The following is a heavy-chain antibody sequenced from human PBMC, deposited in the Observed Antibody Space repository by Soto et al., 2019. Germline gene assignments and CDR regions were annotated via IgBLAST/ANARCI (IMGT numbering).Heavy chain of an antibody. J-gene: IGHJ6*03. D-gene: IGHD3-3*01. Sequence: GGSLRLSCAASGFTFSSYGMHWVRQAPGKGLEWVAVISYDGSNKYYADSVKGRFTISRDNSKNTLYLQMNSLRAEDTAVYYCAKDRPLKQEWLHRGGYMDVWGKGTTVTVSS. CDR3: AKDRPLKQEWLHRGGYMDV. CDR2: ISYDGSNK. CDR1: GFTFSSYG. V-gene: IGHV3-30*18.